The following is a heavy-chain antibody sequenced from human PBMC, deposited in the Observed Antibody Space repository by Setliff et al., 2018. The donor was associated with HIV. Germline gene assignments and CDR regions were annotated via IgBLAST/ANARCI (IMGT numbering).Heavy chain of an antibody. CDR1: GGSISSGGFY. CDR3: ARGWGHDGFDF. D-gene: IGHD7-27*01. Sequence: PSETLSLTCTVTGGSISSGGFYWTWIRQSPGKGLEWIGEINHSGGTNYNPSLKSRVTMSIDTSKNQFSLNVSSVTAADTAVYYCARGWGHDGFDFWGQGTMVTVSS. J-gene: IGHJ3*01. CDR2: INHSGGT. V-gene: IGHV4-39*07.